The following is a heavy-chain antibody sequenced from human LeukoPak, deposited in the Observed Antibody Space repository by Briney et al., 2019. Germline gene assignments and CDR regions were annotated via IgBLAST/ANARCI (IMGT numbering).Heavy chain of an antibody. V-gene: IGHV3-7*01. CDR2: INPDESHT. CDR1: GFSFSTSW. Sequence: GSLRLSCAASGFSFSTSWMAWVRQAPGKGLQWVGNINPDESHTDYIDSVKGRFTMSRDNAENSLFLQVHSLRDEDTAVCYCARDRAYDAFDYWGRGTLVTVSS. J-gene: IGHJ4*02. CDR3: ARDRAYDAFDY. D-gene: IGHD5-12*01.